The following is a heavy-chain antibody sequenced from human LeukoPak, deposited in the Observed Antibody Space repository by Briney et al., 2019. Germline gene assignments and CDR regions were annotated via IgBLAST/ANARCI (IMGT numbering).Heavy chain of an antibody. CDR3: ANTAGSYSFDS. CDR1: GFTFSNYA. Sequence: PGGSLRLSCAASGFTFSNYAMRWVRQAPGKGLEWVSAISARGDGTYYADSVRGRFTISRENSKNTLYLQMNSLRAEDTAVYYCANTAGSYSFDSWGQGTLVTVSS. CDR2: ISARGDGT. V-gene: IGHV3-23*01. J-gene: IGHJ4*02. D-gene: IGHD3-10*01.